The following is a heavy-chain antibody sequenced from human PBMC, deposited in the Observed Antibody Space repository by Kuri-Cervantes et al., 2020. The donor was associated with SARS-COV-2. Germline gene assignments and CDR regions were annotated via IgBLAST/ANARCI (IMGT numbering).Heavy chain of an antibody. CDR2: ISGSGGST. D-gene: IGHD2-21*01. CDR1: GFTFSSYA. CDR3: AKAIGGAIATGGVDY. Sequence: GESLKISCAASGFTFSSYAMSWVRQAPGKGLEWVSAISGSGGSTYYADSVKGRFTISRDNSKNTLYLQMSSLRAEDTAVYYCAKAIGGAIATGGVDYWGQGTLVTVSS. V-gene: IGHV3-23*01. J-gene: IGHJ4*02.